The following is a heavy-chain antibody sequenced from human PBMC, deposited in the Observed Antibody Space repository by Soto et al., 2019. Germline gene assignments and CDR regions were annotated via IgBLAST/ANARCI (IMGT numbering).Heavy chain of an antibody. Sequence: PGGSLRLSCAASGFTFSSYAMHWVRQAPGKGLEWVAVISYDGSNKYYADSVKGRFTISRDNSKNTLYLQMNSLRAEDTAVYYCARGRGVAAAGNPLDYWGQGTLVTVSS. D-gene: IGHD6-13*01. CDR3: ARGRGVAAAGNPLDY. J-gene: IGHJ4*02. V-gene: IGHV3-30-3*01. CDR2: ISYDGSNK. CDR1: GFTFSSYA.